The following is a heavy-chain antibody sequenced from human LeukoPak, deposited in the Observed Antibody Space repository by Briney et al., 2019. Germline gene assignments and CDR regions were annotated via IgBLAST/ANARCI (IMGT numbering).Heavy chain of an antibody. V-gene: IGHV3-7*01. Sequence: GGSLRLSCAASGFTFSSYWMSWVRQAPGKGLEWVANIKRDGSEKYYVDSVKGRFTISRDNAKNSLYLQMNSLRAEDTAVYYCARAPRGIVGAIDYWGEGTLVTVSS. CDR1: GFTFSSYW. CDR3: ARAPRGIVGAIDY. CDR2: IKRDGSEK. J-gene: IGHJ4*02. D-gene: IGHD1-26*01.